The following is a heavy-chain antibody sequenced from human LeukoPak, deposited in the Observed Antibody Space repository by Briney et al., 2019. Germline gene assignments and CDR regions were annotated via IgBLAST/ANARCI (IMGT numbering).Heavy chain of an antibody. J-gene: IGHJ4*02. V-gene: IGHV4-31*03. CDR2: SYYSGST. Sequence: PSETLSLTCTVCGGSNQLGGHYCSWLRQLPGMGLQWIGYSYYSGSTHYNPSLESRITISVDTSKKQFSLRMTSVTAADTAIYYCASAKSGAVATTVIHYWGQGTLVTVSS. D-gene: IGHD5-12*01. CDR1: GGSNQLGGHY. CDR3: ASAKSGAVATTVIHY.